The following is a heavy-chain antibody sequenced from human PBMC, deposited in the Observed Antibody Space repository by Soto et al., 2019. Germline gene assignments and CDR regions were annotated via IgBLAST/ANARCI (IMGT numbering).Heavy chain of an antibody. CDR3: ARGGASVTTPFDY. CDR1: GFAFSDPY. D-gene: IGHD4-17*01. Sequence: GESLKISCAASGFAFSDPYMSWIRQAPGKGLEWISYISSSGSTIYYADSVKGRFTISRDNAKKSLYLQMDSLTADDTAVYYCARGGASVTTPFDYWGQGTQVTVS. V-gene: IGHV3-11*01. CDR2: ISSSGSTI. J-gene: IGHJ4*02.